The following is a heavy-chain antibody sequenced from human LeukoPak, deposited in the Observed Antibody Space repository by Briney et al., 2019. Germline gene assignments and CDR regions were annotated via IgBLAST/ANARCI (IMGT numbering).Heavy chain of an antibody. J-gene: IGHJ3*02. CDR2: ISYDGSNK. V-gene: IGHV3-30*18. CDR3: AKSGGGNSNGAFDI. CDR1: GFSVRSNY. Sequence: QPGVSLRLSCAASGFSVRSNYMTWVRPAPGKGLEWVAVISYDGSNKYYADSVKGRFTISRDNSKNTLYLQMNSLRAEDTAVYYCAKSGGGNSNGAFDIWGQGTMVTVSS. D-gene: IGHD4-23*01.